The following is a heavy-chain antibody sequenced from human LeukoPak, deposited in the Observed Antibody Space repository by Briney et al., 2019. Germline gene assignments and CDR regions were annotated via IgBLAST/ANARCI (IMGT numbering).Heavy chain of an antibody. CDR1: GGSISSSSYY. CDR3: ARTHNWNYVRD. Sequence: PSETLSLTCTVSGGSISSSSYYWGWIRQPSGKGLEWIGSIYYSGSTYYNPSLKSRVTISVDTSKNQFSLKLSSVTAADTAVYYCARTHNWNYVRDWGQGTLVTVSS. J-gene: IGHJ4*02. CDR2: IYYSGST. D-gene: IGHD1-7*01. V-gene: IGHV4-39*07.